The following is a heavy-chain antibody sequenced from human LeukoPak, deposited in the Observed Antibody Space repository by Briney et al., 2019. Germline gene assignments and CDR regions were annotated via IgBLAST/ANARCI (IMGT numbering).Heavy chain of an antibody. V-gene: IGHV5-51*01. CDR3: ARHAGYCTGGKCYSFYYFDY. CDR2: IHPGDSDT. Sequence: PGESLKISCKASGYTFTNYWIGWVRHTPGKGLEWRGIIHPGDSDTRYRTSFQGQVTMSVDESTSTAYLHWTSLKASDTAIYYCARHAGYCTGGKCYSFYYFDYWGQGTLVTVSS. J-gene: IGHJ4*02. D-gene: IGHD2-15*01. CDR1: GYTFTNYW.